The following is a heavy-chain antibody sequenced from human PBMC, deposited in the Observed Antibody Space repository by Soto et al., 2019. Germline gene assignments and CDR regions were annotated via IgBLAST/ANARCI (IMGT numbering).Heavy chain of an antibody. CDR2: IRSKTNNYAT. V-gene: IGHV3-73*01. CDR1: GFTFSGSS. J-gene: IGHJ4*02. Sequence: GGSLRLSCAASGFTFSGSSMHWVRQASGKGLEWVGRIRSKTNNYATEYAASVKGRFTISRDDSKNTAYLQMNSLKTEDTAVYYCATYCSGGSCTGTGFDHWGQGTLVTVSS. CDR3: ATYCSGGSCTGTGFDH. D-gene: IGHD2-15*01.